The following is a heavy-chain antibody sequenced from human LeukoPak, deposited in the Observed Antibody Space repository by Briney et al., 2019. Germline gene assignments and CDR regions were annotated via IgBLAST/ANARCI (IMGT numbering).Heavy chain of an antibody. V-gene: IGHV4-59*01. J-gene: IGHJ4*02. CDR3: ARDRELAY. CDR2: IYNSGST. Sequence: PSETLSLTCTVSGGSISIYYWSWIRQPPGKGLEWIGYIYNSGSTNYNPSLKSRVTISVDTSKNQFSLRLNSVTAADTAVYYCARDRELAYWGQGTLVTVSS. CDR1: GGSISIYY. D-gene: IGHD3-10*01.